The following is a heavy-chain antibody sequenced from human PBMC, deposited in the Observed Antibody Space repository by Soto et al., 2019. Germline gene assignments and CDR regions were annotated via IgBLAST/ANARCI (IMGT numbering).Heavy chain of an antibody. CDR1: GCTFSSYS. Sequence: GGSLRLSCAASGCTFSSYSMNWVRQAPGKGLEWVSYISSSSSTIYYADSVKGRFTISRDNAKNSLYLQMNSLRAEDTAVYYCARRASSSWDHYYYYMDVWGKGTSVTVSS. CDR2: ISSSSSTI. J-gene: IGHJ6*03. V-gene: IGHV3-48*01. D-gene: IGHD6-13*01. CDR3: ARRASSSWDHYYYYMDV.